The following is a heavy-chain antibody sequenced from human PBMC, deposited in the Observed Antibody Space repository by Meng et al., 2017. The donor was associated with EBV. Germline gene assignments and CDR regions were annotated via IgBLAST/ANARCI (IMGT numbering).Heavy chain of an antibody. CDR3: ARGDYTNYPRWFDP. J-gene: IGHJ5*02. D-gene: IGHD4-11*01. CDR2: IYYTGST. CDR1: GGSVNNESYY. V-gene: IGHV4-61*01. Sequence: QVQLQESGPGLVMPSGXLSLTCTGSGGSVNNESYYGGWIRQPPGKGLEYIGYIYYTGSTNYNSSPKSRVTISLDKSKNQFSLKLTSLTAADTAIYYCARGDYTNYPRWFDPWGQGTLVTVSS.